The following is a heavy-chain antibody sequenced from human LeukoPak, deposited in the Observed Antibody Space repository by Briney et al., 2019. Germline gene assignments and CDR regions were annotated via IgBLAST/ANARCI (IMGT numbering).Heavy chain of an antibody. Sequence: GSLRLSCAASGFTFSSYAMSWIRQPPGKGLEWIGNIYYSGSTYYNPSLKSRVTISRDTSKNQFSLKLSSLTAADTAVYYCARMIATSNAFDIWGQGTMVTVSS. D-gene: IGHD2-21*01. CDR3: ARMIATSNAFDI. CDR1: GFTFSSYA. J-gene: IGHJ3*02. CDR2: IYYSGST. V-gene: IGHV4-39*01.